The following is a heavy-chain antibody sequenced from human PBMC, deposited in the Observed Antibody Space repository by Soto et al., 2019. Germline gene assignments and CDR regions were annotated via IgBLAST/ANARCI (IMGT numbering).Heavy chain of an antibody. J-gene: IGHJ4*02. D-gene: IGHD2-21*01. CDR1: GFTVSDYS. CDR3: ATWAIAVGGAGF. Sequence: LVESGGRVVQSGGSLRLSCTASGFTVSDYSVNWVRQAPGKGLEWISYISSSGDLIFYGDSVKGRFTIARDIAKNSLYLQMDSLRDEDSAVYYCATWAIAVGGAGFWGQGTLVTVSS. V-gene: IGHV3-48*02. CDR2: ISSSGDLI.